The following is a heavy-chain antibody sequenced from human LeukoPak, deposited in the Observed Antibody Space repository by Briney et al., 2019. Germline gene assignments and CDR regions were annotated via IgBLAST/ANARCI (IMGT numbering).Heavy chain of an antibody. CDR2: IKSKTDGGTT. Sequence: GGSLRLSCAASGFTFSNAWMSWVRQAPGKGLEWVGRIKSKTDGGTTDYAAPVKGRFTISRDDSKNTLYLQMNSLKTEDTAVYYCTTDMYYDFWSGSSGGAFDYWGQGTLVTVSS. V-gene: IGHV3-15*01. CDR1: GFTFSNAW. J-gene: IGHJ4*02. CDR3: TTDMYYDFWSGSSGGAFDY. D-gene: IGHD3-3*01.